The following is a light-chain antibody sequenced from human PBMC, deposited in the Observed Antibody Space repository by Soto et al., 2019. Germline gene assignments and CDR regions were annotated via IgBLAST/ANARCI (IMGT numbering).Light chain of an antibody. Sequence: LLTQSPATLSLSPGESATLSCRASQTVSSQLAWYQQKPGQAPRLLIYDASKRATGVPGRFSGSGSGTDFTLTSSSLEPDDYGVYYCQHRSSWLTFGQGTRVDIK. CDR2: DAS. J-gene: IGKJ1*01. V-gene: IGKV3-11*01. CDR3: QHRSSWLT. CDR1: QTVSSQ.